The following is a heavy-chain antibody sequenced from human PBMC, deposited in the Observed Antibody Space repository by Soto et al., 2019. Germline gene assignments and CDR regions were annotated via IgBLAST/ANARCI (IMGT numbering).Heavy chain of an antibody. CDR2: INQDGSQR. J-gene: IGHJ4*02. CDR1: GFTFTGFW. V-gene: IGHV3-7*01. CDR3: ARTGDDY. D-gene: IGHD3-10*01. Sequence: EVQLVDSGGGLVQPGGSLRLSCAASGFTFTGFWMAWVRQAPGKGLEWVANINQDGSQRYYMDSVKGRFTISRDNAEKSLYLQMNSLRAEDTAVYYCARTGDDYWGQGTLVIVSS.